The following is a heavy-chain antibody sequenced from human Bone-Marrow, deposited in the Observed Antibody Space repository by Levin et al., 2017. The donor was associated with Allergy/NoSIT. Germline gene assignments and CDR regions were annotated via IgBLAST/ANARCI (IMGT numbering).Heavy chain of an antibody. J-gene: IGHJ5*02. Sequence: SETLSLTCAASGGSISSGGYSWSWIRQPPGTGLEWIVHIYHSGSTYYNPSLTSRATISVDRTKNLFSLKLNSVTAADTAVYYCAREYSSGWATWFDPWGQGTLVTVSS. CDR3: AREYSSGWATWFDP. CDR2: IYHSGST. D-gene: IGHD6-19*01. CDR1: GGSISSGGYS. V-gene: IGHV4-30-2*01.